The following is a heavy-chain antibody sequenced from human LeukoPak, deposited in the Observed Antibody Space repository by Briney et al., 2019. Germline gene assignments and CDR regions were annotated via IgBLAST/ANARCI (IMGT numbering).Heavy chain of an antibody. D-gene: IGHD6-19*01. Sequence: SETLSLTCTVSGGSISSSSYYWGWIRQPPGKGLGWIGSIYYSGSTYYNPSLKSRVTISVDTSKNQFSLKLSSVTAADTAVYYCARPYSSGWYGDFDYWGQGTLVTVSS. J-gene: IGHJ4*02. CDR3: ARPYSSGWYGDFDY. V-gene: IGHV4-39*01. CDR1: GGSISSSSYY. CDR2: IYYSGST.